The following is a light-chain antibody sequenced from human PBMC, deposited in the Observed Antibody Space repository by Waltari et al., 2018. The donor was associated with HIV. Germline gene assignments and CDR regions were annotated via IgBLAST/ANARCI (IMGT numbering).Light chain of an antibody. J-gene: IGKJ4*01. Sequence: DIQLTQSPSSVSASVGDRVTITCRASPSIGRSLVWYQQTPGKSPKLLIYAASTLQGGVPSRFSGSGSGTSFTLTISSLQPEDFATYYCQQTSNFPLTFGGGTTVEIK. CDR2: AAS. CDR1: PSIGRS. V-gene: IGKV1-12*01. CDR3: QQTSNFPLT.